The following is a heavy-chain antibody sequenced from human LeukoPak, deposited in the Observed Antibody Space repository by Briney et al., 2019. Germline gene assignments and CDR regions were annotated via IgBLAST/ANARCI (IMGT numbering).Heavy chain of an antibody. V-gene: IGHV3-21*01. J-gene: IGHJ4*02. D-gene: IGHD2-8*01. CDR3: ARDPRIYCTNGICRDDYFDD. CDR1: GFTFSSYS. Sequence: GGSLRRSCAASGFTFSSYSMNWVRQAPGKGLEWVSSISSTSSYIYYANSVKGRFTISRDNAKDSLFLQTNSLRAEDTAVYYCARDPRIYCTNGICRDDYFDDWGEGTLVTVSS. CDR2: ISSTSSYI.